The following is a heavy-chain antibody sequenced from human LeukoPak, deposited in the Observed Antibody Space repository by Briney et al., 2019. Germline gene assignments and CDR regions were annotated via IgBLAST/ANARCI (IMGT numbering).Heavy chain of an antibody. CDR2: IYYSGST. CDR1: GGSISSYY. V-gene: IGHV4-59*08. D-gene: IGHD3-16*01. J-gene: IGHJ5*02. CDR3: ARGDYYDGGGRNWFDP. Sequence: SETLSLTCTVSGGSISSYYWSWIRQPPGKGLEWIGYIYYSGSTNYNPSLKSRVTISVDTSKNQFSLKLSPVTAADTAVYYCARGDYYDGGGRNWFDPWGQGTLVTVSS.